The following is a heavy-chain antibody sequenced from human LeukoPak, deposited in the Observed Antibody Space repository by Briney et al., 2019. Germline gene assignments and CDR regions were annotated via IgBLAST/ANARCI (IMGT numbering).Heavy chain of an antibody. CDR3: ARVRSGAFDI. V-gene: IGHV3-53*01. D-gene: IGHD3-10*01. CDR1: EFTVSSNY. J-gene: IGHJ3*02. CDR2: IYSGDST. Sequence: GGSLRLSCAASEFTVSSNYMNWVRQAPGKGLEWVSVIYSGDSTYYADSVKGRFTTSRDNSKNTLYLQMNSLRAEDTAVYYCARVRSGAFDIWGQGTMVTVSS.